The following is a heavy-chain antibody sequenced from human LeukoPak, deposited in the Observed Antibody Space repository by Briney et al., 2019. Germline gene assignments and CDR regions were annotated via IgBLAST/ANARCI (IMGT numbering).Heavy chain of an antibody. Sequence: GGSLRLSCAASGFTFSRYGMTWVRQAPGKGLEWVSSISTSSSYIYYADSVKGRFTISRDNAKNSLYLQINSLRAEDTALYYCARAGYGSGNYYNCDLWGQGTLVTVSS. CDR3: ARAGYGSGNYYNCDL. CDR2: ISTSSSYI. J-gene: IGHJ5*02. V-gene: IGHV3-21*01. D-gene: IGHD3-10*01. CDR1: GFTFSRYG.